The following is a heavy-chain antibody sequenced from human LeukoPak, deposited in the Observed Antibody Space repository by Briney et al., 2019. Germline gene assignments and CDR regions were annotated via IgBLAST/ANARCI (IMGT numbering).Heavy chain of an antibody. J-gene: IGHJ4*02. CDR3: AKLVDDYVWGSYRPLPDY. Sequence: GGSLRLSCAASGFTFSSYAMSWVRQAPGKGLEWVSAISGSGGSTYYADSVKGRFTISRDNSKNTLYLQMNSLRAEDTAVYYCAKLVDDYVWGSYRPLPDYWGQGTLVTVSS. CDR1: GFTFSSYA. D-gene: IGHD3-16*02. CDR2: ISGSGGST. V-gene: IGHV3-23*01.